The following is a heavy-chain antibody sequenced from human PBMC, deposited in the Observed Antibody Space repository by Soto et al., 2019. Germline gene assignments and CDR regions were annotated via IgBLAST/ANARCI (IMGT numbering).Heavy chain of an antibody. CDR1: GGSISSSNW. V-gene: IGHV4-4*02. CDR3: ARQWLVLNGAFDI. Sequence: QVQLQESGPGLVKPSGTLSLTCAVSGGSISSSNWWSWVRQPPGKGLEWIGEIYHSGSTNYNPSLKGRVTISVDKTKNQFSRKLSSVTAADTAVYYCARQWLVLNGAFDIWGQGTMVTVSS. D-gene: IGHD6-19*01. J-gene: IGHJ3*02. CDR2: IYHSGST.